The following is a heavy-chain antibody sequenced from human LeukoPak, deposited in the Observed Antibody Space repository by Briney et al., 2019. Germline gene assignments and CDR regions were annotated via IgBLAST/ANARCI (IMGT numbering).Heavy chain of an antibody. D-gene: IGHD3-3*01. Sequence: PGGSLRLSCAASGFTFSSYGMHWVRQAPGKGLEWVANIKQDGSEKYYVDSVKGRFTISRDNAKNSLYLQMNSLRAEDTAVYYCARERAPLRFLEWSRYYYYGMDVWGQGTTVTVSS. V-gene: IGHV3-7*01. CDR3: ARERAPLRFLEWSRYYYYGMDV. CDR1: GFTFSSYG. J-gene: IGHJ6*02. CDR2: IKQDGSEK.